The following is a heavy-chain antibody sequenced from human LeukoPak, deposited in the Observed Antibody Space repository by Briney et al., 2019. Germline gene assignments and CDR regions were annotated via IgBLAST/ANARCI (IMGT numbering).Heavy chain of an antibody. CDR1: GGSFSGYY. Sequence: PSETLSLTCAVYGGSFSGYYWSWIRQPPGKGLEWIGEINHSGSTNYNPSLKSRVTISVDTSKNQFSLKLSSVTAADTAVYYCARDRGLTKSGGVGFDYWGQGTLVTVSS. J-gene: IGHJ4*02. V-gene: IGHV4-34*01. CDR2: INHSGST. CDR3: ARDRGLTKSGGVGFDY. D-gene: IGHD3-10*02.